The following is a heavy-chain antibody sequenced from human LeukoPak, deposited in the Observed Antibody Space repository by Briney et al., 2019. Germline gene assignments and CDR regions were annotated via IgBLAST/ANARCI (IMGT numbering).Heavy chain of an antibody. J-gene: IGHJ4*02. D-gene: IGHD3-9*01. V-gene: IGHV3-23*01. Sequence: GGCLRLSCVASALTFSNYAMSWVRQAPGKGLEWVSAITGSGGITYYADSVKGCFTISRDNSKNTLYLQMNSLRAEDTAVYYCAKWGDYDVLTGYYDPDYWGQGTLVTVSS. CDR1: ALTFSNYA. CDR3: AKWGDYDVLTGYYDPDY. CDR2: ITGSGGIT.